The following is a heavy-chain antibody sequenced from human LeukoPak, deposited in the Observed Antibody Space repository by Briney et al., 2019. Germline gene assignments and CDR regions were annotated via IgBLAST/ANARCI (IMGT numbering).Heavy chain of an antibody. V-gene: IGHV3-23*01. CDR3: AKVRQGSAWPSDFDL. CDR2: ISGSGETT. Sequence: GGSLRLSCAASGFTFSSYAMRWVRQAPGKGLEGVSGISGSGETTYYADSVKGRFTISRDNSKNTLYLQMNSLRAEDTAVYYCAKVRQGSAWPSDFDLWGRGTLVTVSS. D-gene: IGHD6-19*01. CDR1: GFTFSSYA. J-gene: IGHJ2*01.